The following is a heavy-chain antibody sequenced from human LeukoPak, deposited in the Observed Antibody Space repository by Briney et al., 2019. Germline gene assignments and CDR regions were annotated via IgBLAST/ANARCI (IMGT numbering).Heavy chain of an antibody. J-gene: IGHJ4*02. CDR1: GGTFSSYA. Sequence: SVKVSCKASGGTFSSYAISWVRQAPGQGLEWMGRIIPIFGTANYAQKFQGRVTITTDESTSTAYMELSSLRSEDTAVYYCARRRESSSLIFDYWGQGTLVTVSS. CDR3: ARRRESSSLIFDY. D-gene: IGHD6-13*01. CDR2: IIPIFGTA. V-gene: IGHV1-69*05.